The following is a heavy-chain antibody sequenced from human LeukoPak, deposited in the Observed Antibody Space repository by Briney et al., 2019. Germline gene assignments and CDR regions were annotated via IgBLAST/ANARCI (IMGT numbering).Heavy chain of an antibody. Sequence: PGRSLRLSCAASGFSVSSNYMSWVRQPPGKGLEWLSLIDSSGNTFYADSVKGRFAISRDYLKNTLFLQMNSLRAEHTALYYCARDPVVASPGPFYYHYMDVWGKGTTVTVSS. V-gene: IGHV3-53*01. D-gene: IGHD6-13*01. CDR1: GFSVSSNY. CDR3: ARDPVVASPGPFYYHYMDV. CDR2: IDSSGNT. J-gene: IGHJ6*03.